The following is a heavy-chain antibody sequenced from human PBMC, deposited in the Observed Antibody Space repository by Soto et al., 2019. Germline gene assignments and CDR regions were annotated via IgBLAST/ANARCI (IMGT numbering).Heavy chain of an antibody. CDR1: GYTFSDHY. D-gene: IGHD6-19*01. V-gene: IGHV1-2*02. Sequence: QVQLVQSGAEVKKTGASVKVSCKASGYTFSDHYVDWVRQAPGQGLEWMGWINPKSGATNYALKFQGRVTRTRDTSISTVYMELKRLTSDDTAVYYCARDKAGDDYFAYWGQGTLVTVSS. CDR3: ARDKAGDDYFAY. J-gene: IGHJ4*02. CDR2: INPKSGAT.